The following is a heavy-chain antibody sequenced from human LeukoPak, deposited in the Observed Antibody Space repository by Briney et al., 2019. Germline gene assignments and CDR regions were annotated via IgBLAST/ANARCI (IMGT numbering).Heavy chain of an antibody. CDR1: GYTFTDYY. V-gene: IGHV1-2*02. J-gene: IGHJ3*02. CDR3: ARDSYSSGYFVAFDI. CDR2: INPNSGGT. Sequence: GASVKVSCKASGYTFTDYYLHWVRQAPGQGLEWMGWINPNSGGTNYAQKFQGRVTMTRDTSISTAYMELSRLRSDDTAVYYCARDSYSSGYFVAFDIWGQGTMVTVSS. D-gene: IGHD3-22*01.